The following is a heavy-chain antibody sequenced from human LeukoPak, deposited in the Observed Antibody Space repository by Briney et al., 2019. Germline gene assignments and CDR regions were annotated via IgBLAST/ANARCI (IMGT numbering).Heavy chain of an antibody. J-gene: IGHJ4*02. D-gene: IGHD6-13*01. CDR3: ARVAGTWGIDY. CDR1: GDSISSSNYY. CDR2: IYHSGST. Sequence: PSETLSLTCTVSGDSISSSNYYWGWIRQPPGKGLEWIGSIYHSGSTYYNPSLKSRVTISVDTSKNQFSLKLSSVTAADTAVYYYARVAGTWGIDYWGQGTLVTVSS. V-gene: IGHV4-39*07.